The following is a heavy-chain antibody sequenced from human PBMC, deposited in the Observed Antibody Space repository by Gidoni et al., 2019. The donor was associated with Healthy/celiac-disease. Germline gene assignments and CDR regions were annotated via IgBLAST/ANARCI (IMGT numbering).Heavy chain of an antibody. V-gene: IGHV3-53*02. Sequence: EVQMVETGGGLSQPGGSPRLSCAASGFPVSNNYWSWVRQALGKGLEGESIILGVVGTSNGNSVRGRFTSSRDNSKTTLYLQMNGLGAEDTAVYYCARATAIDKGGGGYFQHWGQGTLVTVSS. J-gene: IGHJ1*01. CDR3: ARATAIDKGGGGYFQH. CDR2: ILGVVGT. D-gene: IGHD5-18*01. CDR1: GFPVSNNY.